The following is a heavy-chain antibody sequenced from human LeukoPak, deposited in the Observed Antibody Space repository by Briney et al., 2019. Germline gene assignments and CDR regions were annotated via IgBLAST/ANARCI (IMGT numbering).Heavy chain of an antibody. D-gene: IGHD3-10*01. CDR2: IVVGSGNT. J-gene: IGHJ4*02. Sequence: SVKVSCKASGFTFTSSAMQWVRQARGQRLEWIGWIVVGSGNTNCAQKFQGRVTITADESTSTAYMELSSLRSEDTAVYYCATHPRKRNYYGSGSYYSPSGYYFDYWGQGTLVTVSS. CDR1: GFTFTSSA. CDR3: ATHPRKRNYYGSGSYYSPSGYYFDY. V-gene: IGHV1-58*02.